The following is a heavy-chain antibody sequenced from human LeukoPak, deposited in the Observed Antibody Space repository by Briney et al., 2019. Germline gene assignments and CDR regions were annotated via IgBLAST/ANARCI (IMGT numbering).Heavy chain of an antibody. D-gene: IGHD1-26*01. CDR1: GYSFTNYW. CDR3: ARFSVGGTYYPNY. CDR2: IYPGDPDT. Sequence: GESLKISCKASGYSFTNYWIGWVRQMPGKGLEWMGIIYPGDPDTRCSPSFQGQVTISADKSISTAYLQWSSLKASDTAMYYCARFSVGGTYYPNYWGQGTLVSVSS. J-gene: IGHJ4*02. V-gene: IGHV5-51*01.